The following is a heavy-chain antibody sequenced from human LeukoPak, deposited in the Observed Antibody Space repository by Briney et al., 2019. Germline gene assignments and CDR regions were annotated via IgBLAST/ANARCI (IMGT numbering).Heavy chain of an antibody. CDR1: GGSISSGDYY. Sequence: SETLSLTCTVSGGSISSGDYYWSWIRQPPGKGLEWIGYIYYSGSTNYNPSLKSRVTISVDTSKNQFSLKLSSVTAADTAVYYCARARIAAAGRGYYYYGMDVWGQGTTVTVSS. J-gene: IGHJ6*02. D-gene: IGHD6-13*01. CDR2: IYYSGST. CDR3: ARARIAAAGRGYYYYGMDV. V-gene: IGHV4-61*08.